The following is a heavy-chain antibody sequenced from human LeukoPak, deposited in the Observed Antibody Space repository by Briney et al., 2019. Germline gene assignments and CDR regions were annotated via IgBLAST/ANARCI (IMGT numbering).Heavy chain of an antibody. J-gene: IGHJ6*03. CDR1: GYSFTSYW. V-gene: IGHV5-51*01. CDR2: IYPGDSDT. Sequence: GESLKISCKGSGYSFTSYWITWVRQLPGKGLEWMGIIYPGDSDTRYSPSFQGQVTISADKSINTAYLQWSSLKASDTAIYYCARLREWLRLGTDYYMDVWGKGTTVTVSS. D-gene: IGHD5-12*01. CDR3: ARLREWLRLGTDYYMDV.